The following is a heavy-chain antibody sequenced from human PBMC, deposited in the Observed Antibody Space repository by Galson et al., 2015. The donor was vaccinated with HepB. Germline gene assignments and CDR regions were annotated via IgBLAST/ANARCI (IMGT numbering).Heavy chain of an antibody. J-gene: IGHJ1*01. V-gene: IGHV3-21*01. CDR1: GFTFGLYS. CDR2: ISNSGNYL. Sequence: SLRLSCAGSGFTFGLYSLNWVRQAPGKGLEWVASISNSGNYLYYAVSVKGRFTISRDNADNSLFLQMSSLRAEDTAIYYCARDQRFASGTGKDLWGRGTLVTVSS. CDR3: ARDQRFASGTGKDL. D-gene: IGHD3-10*01.